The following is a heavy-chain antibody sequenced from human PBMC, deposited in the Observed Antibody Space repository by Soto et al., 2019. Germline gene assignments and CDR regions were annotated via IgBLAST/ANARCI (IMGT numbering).Heavy chain of an antibody. D-gene: IGHD5-12*01. J-gene: IGHJ4*02. CDR3: ARGGNRYSNVASGVGGFDF. CDR2: VYHTGAT. V-gene: IGHV4-59*01. CDR1: GASISSSY. Sequence: LSLTCTVSGASISSSYWSWIRQSPERGLEWIAYVYHTGATNYNPSLKSRVTISLDTSKGQFSLNLTSLTTADTAVYFCARGGNRYSNVASGVGGFDFWGQGSLVTVSS.